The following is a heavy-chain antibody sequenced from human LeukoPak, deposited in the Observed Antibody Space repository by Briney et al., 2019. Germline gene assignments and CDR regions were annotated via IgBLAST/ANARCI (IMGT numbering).Heavy chain of an antibody. D-gene: IGHD3-16*01. J-gene: IGHJ4*02. CDR1: GFTFSTFA. CDR2: IFPSGGEI. V-gene: IGHV3-23*01. CDR3: GKDVGSYGIDY. Sequence: QSGGSLRLSCAASGFTFSTFAMIWVRQPPGKGLEWVSSIFPSGGEIHYADSVRGRFTISRDNSKSTLSLQMNSLRAEDTAIYYCGKDVGSYGIDYWGQGTLVTVSS.